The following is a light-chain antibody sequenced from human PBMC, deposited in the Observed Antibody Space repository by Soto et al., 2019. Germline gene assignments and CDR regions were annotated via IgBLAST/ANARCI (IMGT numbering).Light chain of an antibody. Sequence: QSGLTQPASVYGSPGHSITISCTGTSSDVGAYNYVSWYQQYPGKAPKLMIYDVSNRPSGISNRFSGSKSANTASLTISGLQAEDEADYYCCSYAGDSAPYVFGTGTKVTVL. V-gene: IGLV2-14*01. CDR2: DVS. CDR3: CSYAGDSAPYV. J-gene: IGLJ1*01. CDR1: SSDVGAYNY.